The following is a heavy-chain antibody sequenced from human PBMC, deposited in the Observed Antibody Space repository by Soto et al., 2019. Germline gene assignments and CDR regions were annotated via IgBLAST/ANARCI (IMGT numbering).Heavy chain of an antibody. J-gene: IGHJ4*02. Sequence: QVHLQESGPGLVEPSETLSLTCADSGVSVSETYWWSWVRQPPGKGLEWIGEISHRGTPHYNASLWSRVSMSTDTSRNQISLTLMSVTAADSASYFCARHVGVPGTRGFDYWGQGTLVTVSS. CDR3: ARHVGVPGTRGFDY. V-gene: IGHV4-4*02. CDR1: GVSVSETYW. CDR2: ISHRGTP. D-gene: IGHD6-13*01.